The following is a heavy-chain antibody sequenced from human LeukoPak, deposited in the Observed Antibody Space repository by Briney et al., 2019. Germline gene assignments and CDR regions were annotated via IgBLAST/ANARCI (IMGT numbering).Heavy chain of an antibody. CDR2: INHSGST. CDR1: GGSLSGYY. J-gene: IGHJ4*02. V-gene: IGHV4-34*01. CDR3: ASATGTRGHFDY. D-gene: IGHD1-1*01. Sequence: PSETLSLTCAVYGGSLSGYYWSWIRQPPGKGLEWIGEINHSGSTNYNPSLKSRVTISVDTSKNQFSLKLSSVTAADTAVYYCASATGTRGHFDYWGQGTLVTASS.